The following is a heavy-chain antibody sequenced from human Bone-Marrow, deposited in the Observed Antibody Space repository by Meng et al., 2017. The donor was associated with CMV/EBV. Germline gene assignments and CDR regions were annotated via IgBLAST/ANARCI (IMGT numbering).Heavy chain of an antibody. CDR1: GFTFSDYY. CDR3: AREGETGTPFDY. J-gene: IGHJ4*02. Sequence: LKISCAASGFTFSDYYMSWIRQAPGKGLEWVSYISSSGSTIYYADSVKGRFTISRDNAKNSLYLQMNSLRAEDTAVYYCAREGETGTPFDYWGQGTLVTVSS. D-gene: IGHD1-1*01. V-gene: IGHV3-11*04. CDR2: ISSSGSTI.